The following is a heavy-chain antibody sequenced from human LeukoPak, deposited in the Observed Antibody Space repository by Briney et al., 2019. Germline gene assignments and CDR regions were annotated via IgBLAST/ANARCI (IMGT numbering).Heavy chain of an antibody. CDR1: GFTFSSYT. J-gene: IGHJ4*02. Sequence: GGSLRLSCAASGFTFSSYTMSWVRQAPGKGLEWVAVISYDGSNKYYADSVKGRFTISRDNSKNTLYLQMNSLRAEDTAVYYCARDSGSYYSTFDYWGQGTLVTVSS. V-gene: IGHV3-30-3*01. CDR3: ARDSGSYYSTFDY. D-gene: IGHD3-10*01. CDR2: ISYDGSNK.